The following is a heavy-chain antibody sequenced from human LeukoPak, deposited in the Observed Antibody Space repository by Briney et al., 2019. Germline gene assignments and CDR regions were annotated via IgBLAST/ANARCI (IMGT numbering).Heavy chain of an antibody. J-gene: IGHJ4*02. CDR1: GYTFIAYY. D-gene: IGHD3-22*01. CDR3: ARGDYYDSSGPRGLFDY. CDR2: INPNSGAT. Sequence: ASVKVSCKASGYTFIAYYMFWVRQAPGQGLEWMGWINPNSGATDHAQKFQGRVTMTRDTSINTSYMELTGLRSDDTAVYYCARGDYYDSSGPRGLFDYWGQGTLVTVSS. V-gene: IGHV1-2*02.